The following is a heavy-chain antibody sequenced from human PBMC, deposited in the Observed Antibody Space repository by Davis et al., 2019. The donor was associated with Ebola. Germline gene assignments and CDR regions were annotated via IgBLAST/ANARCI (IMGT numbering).Heavy chain of an antibody. V-gene: IGHV4-4*07. CDR3: ARDYQRYCSSTSCYRGRDYYYYYMDV. Sequence: PSETLSLTCTVSGGSISSYYWRWIRQPAGQGLEWIGRIYTSGSTNYNPSLKSRVTMSVDTSKNQFSLKLSSVTAADTAVYYCARDYQRYCSSTSCYRGRDYYYYYMDVWGKGTTVTVSS. CDR2: IYTSGST. CDR1: GGSISSYY. D-gene: IGHD2-2*02. J-gene: IGHJ6*03.